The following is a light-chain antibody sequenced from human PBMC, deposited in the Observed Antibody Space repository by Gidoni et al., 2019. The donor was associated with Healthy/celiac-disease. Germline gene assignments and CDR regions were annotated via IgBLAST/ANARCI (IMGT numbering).Light chain of an antibody. J-gene: IGKJ1*01. CDR2: AAS. CDR3: QQYNSALWT. CDR1: QGIRNS. Sequence: DIQMTQSPSSLSASVGARVTITCRASQGIRNSLAWYQQKPGKVPKLLIYAASTLQSGVPSRFSGSGSGTDFTLTISSLQPEDGATYYCQQYNSALWTFGQGTKVEIK. V-gene: IGKV1-27*01.